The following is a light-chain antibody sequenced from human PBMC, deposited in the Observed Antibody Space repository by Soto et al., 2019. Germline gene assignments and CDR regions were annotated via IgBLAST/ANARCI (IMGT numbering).Light chain of an antibody. CDR3: QQYNSHVT. J-gene: IGKJ1*01. CDR1: QSISSW. CDR2: DAS. V-gene: IGKV1-5*01. Sequence: DIQMTQSPSTLSASVGDRVTITCRASQSISSWLAWYQQKPGKAPKLLIYDASSLESGVPSRFSGSGSGTEFTLTISSLQPDDFATYYCQQYNSHVTFGQGTKV.